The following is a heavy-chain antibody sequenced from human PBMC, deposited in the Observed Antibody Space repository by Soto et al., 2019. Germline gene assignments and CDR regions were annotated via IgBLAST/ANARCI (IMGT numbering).Heavy chain of an antibody. CDR2: IYYSGST. Sequence: PSETLSLTCTVSGGSISSSSYYWGWIRQPPGKGLEWIGSIYYSGSTYYNPSLKSRVTISVDTSKNQFSLKLSSVTAADTAVYYCAREERWFDPWGQGTLVTVSS. CDR1: GGSISSSSYY. V-gene: IGHV4-39*02. CDR3: AREERWFDP. J-gene: IGHJ5*02.